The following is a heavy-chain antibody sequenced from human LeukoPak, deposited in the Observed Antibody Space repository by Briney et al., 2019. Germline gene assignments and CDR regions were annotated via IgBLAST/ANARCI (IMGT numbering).Heavy chain of an antibody. CDR3: ASDYDSSGPLDY. V-gene: IGHV4-34*01. J-gene: IGHJ4*02. CDR1: GGSFSGYY. Sequence: SETLSLTCAVYGGSFSGYYWSWIRQPPGKGLEWIGEINHSGSTNYNPSLKSRVTISVDTSKNQFSLKLSSVTAADTAVYYCASDYDSSGPLDYWGQGTLVTVSS. CDR2: INHSGST. D-gene: IGHD3-22*01.